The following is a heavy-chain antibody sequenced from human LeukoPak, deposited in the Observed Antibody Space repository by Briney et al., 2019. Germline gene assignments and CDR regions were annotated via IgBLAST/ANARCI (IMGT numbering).Heavy chain of an antibody. V-gene: IGHV3-30*04. CDR2: ISYHGGDK. D-gene: IGHD6-19*01. CDR1: GFTFNNHA. J-gene: IGHJ4*02. CDR3: ARDLQGPPGC. Sequence: PGRSLRLSCAAAGFTFNNHAMHWVRQAPGKGLEWVAVISYHGGDKYYADSVKGRFTISRDNSKNTLDLQMNSLGGEDTAVYYCARDLQGPPGCWGQGTLVTVSS.